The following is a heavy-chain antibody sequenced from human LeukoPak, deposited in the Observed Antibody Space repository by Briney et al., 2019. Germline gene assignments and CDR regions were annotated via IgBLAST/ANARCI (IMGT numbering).Heavy chain of an antibody. CDR1: GFTFNDYG. J-gene: IGHJ4*02. D-gene: IGHD3-22*01. CDR3: ARGKHYYDSSNYV. V-gene: IGHV3-20*04. Sequence: GGSLRLSCAASGFTFNDYGMSWVRQGPGKGLEWVSGINWNGGTTGYADSVRGRFTISRDNAKNSLYLQMNSLRAEDTALYYCARGKHYYDSSNYVWGQGTMVTVSS. CDR2: INWNGGTT.